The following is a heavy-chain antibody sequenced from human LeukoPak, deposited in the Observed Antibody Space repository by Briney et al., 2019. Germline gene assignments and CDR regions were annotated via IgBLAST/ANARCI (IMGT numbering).Heavy chain of an antibody. Sequence: GGSLRLSCAASRFTFSNYYMSWVRQAPGKGLEWVANIKQTGSEKYYVDSVKGRFTISRDNAKNSLYLQMNSLKTEDTAVYYCTRGWSSFDYWGQGTLVTVSS. CDR1: RFTFSNYY. CDR2: IKQTGSEK. V-gene: IGHV3-7*03. J-gene: IGHJ4*02. D-gene: IGHD2-15*01. CDR3: TRGWSSFDY.